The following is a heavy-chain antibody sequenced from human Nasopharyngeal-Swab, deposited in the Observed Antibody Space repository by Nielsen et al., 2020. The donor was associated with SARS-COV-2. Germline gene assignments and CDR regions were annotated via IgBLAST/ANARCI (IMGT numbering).Heavy chain of an antibody. Sequence: WIRQPPGKGLEWIGSIYYSGITYYNPSLKSRVTISVDTSKNQFSLKLSSVTAADTAVYFYASGEENNWFDPWGQGTLVTVSS. CDR2: IYYSGIT. D-gene: IGHD3-10*01. V-gene: IGHV4-39*07. CDR3: ASGEENNWFDP. J-gene: IGHJ5*02.